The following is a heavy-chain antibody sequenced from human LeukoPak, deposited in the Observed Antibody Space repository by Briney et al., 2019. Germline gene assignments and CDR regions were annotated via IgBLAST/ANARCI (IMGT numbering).Heavy chain of an antibody. Sequence: SETLSLTCAVYGGSFSGYYRSWIRQPPGKGLEWIGEINHSGSTNYNPSLKSRVTISVDTSKNQFSLKLSSVTAADTAVYYCARGRGYCSSTSCYRFDPWGQGTLVTVSS. CDR3: ARGRGYCSSTSCYRFDP. CDR2: INHSGST. V-gene: IGHV4-34*01. CDR1: GGSFSGYY. J-gene: IGHJ5*02. D-gene: IGHD2-2*01.